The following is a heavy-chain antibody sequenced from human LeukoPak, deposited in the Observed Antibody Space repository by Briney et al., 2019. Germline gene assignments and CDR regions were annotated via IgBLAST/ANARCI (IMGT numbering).Heavy chain of an antibody. D-gene: IGHD6-19*01. J-gene: IGHJ3*02. Sequence: SVKVSCKASGFTFTSSAVQWVRQARGQRLEWIGWIVVGSGNTNYAQKFQERVTITRDMSTSTAYMELSSLRSADTAVYYCAAVNPGIAVADAGVAFDIWGQGTMVTVSS. V-gene: IGHV1-58*01. CDR3: AAVNPGIAVADAGVAFDI. CDR1: GFTFTSSA. CDR2: IVVGSGNT.